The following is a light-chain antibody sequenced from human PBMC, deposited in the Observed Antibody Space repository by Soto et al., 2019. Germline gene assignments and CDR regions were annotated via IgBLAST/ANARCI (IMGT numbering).Light chain of an antibody. CDR3: LQHNSYPRT. J-gene: IGKJ1*01. Sequence: DIQMTQSPSAMSASVGDKVTITCRASQGISNHLVWFQQKPGQVPKRLIYDASSLQSGVLSRFSGSGSGTEFTLTISSLQPEDFATYYCLQHNSYPRTFGQGTKVDIK. CDR1: QGISNH. CDR2: DAS. V-gene: IGKV1-17*03.